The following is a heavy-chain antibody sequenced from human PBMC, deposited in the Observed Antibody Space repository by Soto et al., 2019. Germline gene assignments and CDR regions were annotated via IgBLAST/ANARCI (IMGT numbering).Heavy chain of an antibody. CDR1: GFSLSTSAVS. D-gene: IGHD1-26*01. V-gene: IGHV2-70*04. CDR2: IDWDDDK. CDR3: ARINPNWGSYSYYFDY. J-gene: IGHJ4*02. Sequence: SGPTLVNPTQTLTLTCTFSGFSLSTSAVSVGWIRQPPGKALEWLARIDWDDDKFYSTSLKTRLTISKDTSKNQVVLTMTNMDPVDTATYYCARINPNWGSYSYYFDYWGQGTLVTVSS.